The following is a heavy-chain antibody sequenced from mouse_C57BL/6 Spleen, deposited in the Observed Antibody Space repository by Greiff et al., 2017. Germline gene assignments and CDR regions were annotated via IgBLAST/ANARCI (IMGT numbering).Heavy chain of an antibody. V-gene: IGHV1-15*01. Sequence: QVQLQQSGAELVRPGASVTLSCKASGYTFTDYEMHWVKQTPVHGLEWIGAIDPETGGTAYNQKFKGKAILTADKSSSTAYMELRSLTSEESAVYYGTSCPMPTVRDWYFDVWGTGTTVTVSS. D-gene: IGHD6-5*01. CDR2: IDPETGGT. J-gene: IGHJ1*03. CDR3: TSCPMPTVRDWYFDV. CDR1: GYTFTDYE.